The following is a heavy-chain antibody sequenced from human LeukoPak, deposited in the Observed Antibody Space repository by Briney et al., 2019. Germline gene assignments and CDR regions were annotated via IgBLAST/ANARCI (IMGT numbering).Heavy chain of an antibody. V-gene: IGHV1-2*04. J-gene: IGHJ4*02. D-gene: IGHD3-22*01. CDR3: ARAVYYDTHGGDY. CDR2: INPNSGGT. Sequence: ASVKVSCKASGYTFTGYYMHWVRQAPGQGLEWMGWINPNSGGTNYAQKFQGWVTMTRDTSISTAYMELSRLRSDDAAVYYCARAVYYDTHGGDYWGQGTLVTVSS. CDR1: GYTFTGYY.